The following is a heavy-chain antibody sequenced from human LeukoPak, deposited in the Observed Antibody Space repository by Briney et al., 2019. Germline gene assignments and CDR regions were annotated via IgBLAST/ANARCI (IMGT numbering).Heavy chain of an antibody. J-gene: IGHJ4*02. CDR1: GYSFTSYG. V-gene: IGHV1-18*01. D-gene: IGHD3-10*01. CDR2: ISAYNGNT. CDR3: ARDLGLGSHIFY. Sequence: GASVKVSCKASGYSFTSYGISWVRQAPGQGLEWMGWISAYNGNTNYAQKIQGRVTMTTDTSTSTAYVELRSLRSDDTAVYYCARDLGLGSHIFYWGQGTLVTVSS.